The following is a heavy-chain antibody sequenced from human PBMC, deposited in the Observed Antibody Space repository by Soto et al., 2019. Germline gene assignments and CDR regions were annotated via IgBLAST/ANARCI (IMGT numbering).Heavy chain of an antibody. CDR1: GFTFSSYG. J-gene: IGHJ5*02. CDR2: ISYDGSNK. Sequence: GGSLRLSCAASGFTFSSYGMHWVRQAPGKGLEWVAVISYDGSNKYYADSVKGRFTISRDNSKNTLYLQMNSLRAEDTAVYYCAKDKNYYDSSGLNWFDPWGQGTLVTVS. V-gene: IGHV3-30*18. D-gene: IGHD3-22*01. CDR3: AKDKNYYDSSGLNWFDP.